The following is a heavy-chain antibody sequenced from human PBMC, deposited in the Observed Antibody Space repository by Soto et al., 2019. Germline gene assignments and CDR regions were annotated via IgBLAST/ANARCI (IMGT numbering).Heavy chain of an antibody. V-gene: IGHV3-30*18. J-gene: IGHJ4*02. CDR1: GFTFSSYG. CDR2: ISYDGSNN. CDR3: AKEGSYDYNFDY. D-gene: IGHD5-12*01. Sequence: VGSLRLSCAASGFTFSSYGMHWVRQAPGKGLEWVALISYDGSNNYSVDSVKGRFTISRDNSKSTLYLQMNSLRAEDTAVYYCAKEGSYDYNFDYWGQRNVVAVYS.